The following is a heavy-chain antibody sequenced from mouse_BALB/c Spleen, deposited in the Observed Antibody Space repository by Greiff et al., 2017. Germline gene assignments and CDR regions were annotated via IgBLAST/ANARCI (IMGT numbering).Heavy chain of an antibody. CDR1: GYAFTNYL. J-gene: IGHJ4*01. Sequence: QVQLQQSGAELVRPGTSVKVSCKASGYAFTNYLIEWVKQRPGQGLEWIGVINPGSGGTNYNEKFKGKATLTADKSSSTAYMQLSSLTSDDSAVYFCARFGDYYGSSKRAMDYWGQGTSVTVSS. CDR2: INPGSGGT. CDR3: ARFGDYYGSSKRAMDY. D-gene: IGHD1-1*01. V-gene: IGHV1-54*01.